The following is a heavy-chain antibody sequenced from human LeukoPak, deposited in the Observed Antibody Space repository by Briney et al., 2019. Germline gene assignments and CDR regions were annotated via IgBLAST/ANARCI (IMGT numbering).Heavy chain of an antibody. D-gene: IGHD2-2*03. Sequence: PGGSLRLSCAASGFTCSSYEMNWLRQAPGKGLEGVSGIGGSGTRTYYADSVKCRFTISRDNSKNTLYLQMNSLRDEDTAVYYCAKDSHWILFDDWGQGTLVTVSS. J-gene: IGHJ4*02. V-gene: IGHV3-23*01. CDR2: IGGSGTRT. CDR3: AKDSHWILFDD. CDR1: GFTCSSYE.